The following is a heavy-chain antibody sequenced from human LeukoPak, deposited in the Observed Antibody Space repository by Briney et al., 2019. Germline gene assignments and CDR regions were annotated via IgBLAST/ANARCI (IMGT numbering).Heavy chain of an antibody. CDR1: GGSISSYY. CDR3: ARETLFEDSSGWCEDTYDAFDI. J-gene: IGHJ3*02. D-gene: IGHD6-19*01. Sequence: SETLSLTCTVAGGSISSYYWSWIRQPAGNGLEWTWRIYTSGSTNYNPSLKNRVTMSVDTSKNQFSLKLSSVTAADTAVYYCARETLFEDSSGWCEDTYDAFDIWGQGTMVTVSS. V-gene: IGHV4-4*07. CDR2: IYTSGST.